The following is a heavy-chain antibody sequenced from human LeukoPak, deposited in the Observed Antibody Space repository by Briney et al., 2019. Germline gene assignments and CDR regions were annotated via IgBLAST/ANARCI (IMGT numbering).Heavy chain of an antibody. Sequence: ASVKVSCKASGYTFTSYGISWVRQATGQGLEWMGWMNPNSGNTGYAQKFQGRVTMTRNTSISTAYMELSSLRSEDTAVYYCANDYGGDGLFDYWGQGTLVTVSS. CDR3: ANDYGGDGLFDY. J-gene: IGHJ4*02. CDR1: GYTFTSYG. V-gene: IGHV1-8*02. CDR2: MNPNSGNT. D-gene: IGHD4-23*01.